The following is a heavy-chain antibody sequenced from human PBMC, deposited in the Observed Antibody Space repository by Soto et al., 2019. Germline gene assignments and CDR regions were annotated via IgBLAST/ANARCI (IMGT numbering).Heavy chain of an antibody. V-gene: IGHV1-18*01. CDR3: ARVYYDSSGYYESFDY. Sequence: SVKGSCKASGYTFTSYGISWGRQAPVQGLEWMGWISAYNGNTNYAQKLQGRVTMTTDTSTSTAYMELRSLRSDDTAVYYCARVYYDSSGYYESFDYWGQGTLVTVSS. CDR2: ISAYNGNT. CDR1: GYTFTSYG. J-gene: IGHJ4*02. D-gene: IGHD3-22*01.